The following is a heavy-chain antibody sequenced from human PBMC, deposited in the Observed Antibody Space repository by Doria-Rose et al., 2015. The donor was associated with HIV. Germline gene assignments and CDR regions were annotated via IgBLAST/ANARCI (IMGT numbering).Heavy chain of an antibody. CDR2: IFSDDER. D-gene: IGHD6-13*01. V-gene: IGHV2-26*01. J-gene: IGHJ4*02. CDR3: ARIKSSRWYHKYYFDF. Sequence: QITLKESGPVLVRPTETLTLTCTVSGVSLSSPGMGVSWIRQPPGKALEWLAYIFSDDERSYKSSLKSRLTISRSTSKSQVVLTMTDMDPVDTATYYCARIKSSRWYHKYYFDFWGQGTLVIVSA. CDR1: GVSLSSPGMG.